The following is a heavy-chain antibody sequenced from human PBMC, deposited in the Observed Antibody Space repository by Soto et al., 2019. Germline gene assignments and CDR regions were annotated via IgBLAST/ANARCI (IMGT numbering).Heavy chain of an antibody. Sequence: SATLSLTCAVSGGSISSSNWWSWVRHPPWKGLEWIGEIYHSGSTNYNPSLKSRVTISVDKSKNQFSLKLSSVTAADTAVYYCASQLGYCSSTSCYNWFDPWGQGTLVTVSS. CDR3: ASQLGYCSSTSCYNWFDP. CDR2: IYHSGST. D-gene: IGHD2-2*01. CDR1: GGSISSSNW. V-gene: IGHV4-4*02. J-gene: IGHJ5*02.